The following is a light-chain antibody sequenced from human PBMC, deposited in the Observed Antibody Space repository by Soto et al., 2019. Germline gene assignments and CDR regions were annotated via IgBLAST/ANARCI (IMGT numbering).Light chain of an antibody. CDR1: QSVSSSY. CDR2: DAS. CDR3: QQRSNWPPIT. V-gene: IGKV3D-20*02. J-gene: IGKJ5*01. Sequence: IVMTQSPATVSVSPWERATLSCRASQSVSSSYLAWYQQKPGQAPRLLIYDASNRATGIPARFSGSGSGTDFTLTISSLEPEDFAVYYCQQRSNWPPITFGQGTRLEIK.